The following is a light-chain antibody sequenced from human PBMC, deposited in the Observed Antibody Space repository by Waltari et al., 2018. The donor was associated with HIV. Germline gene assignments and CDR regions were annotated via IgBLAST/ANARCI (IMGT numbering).Light chain of an antibody. V-gene: IGKV1-39*01. CDR3: QQSDSTPLT. Sequence: DIQMTQSPSSLSASVGDRVTIACRARQSISTNLNWYQQKPGTAPKLLISAASCLQSGIPSRFSVSASGTDFTFTISSLQPEDFATYYCQQSDSTPLTFGPGTTVDMK. J-gene: IGKJ3*01. CDR2: AAS. CDR1: QSISTN.